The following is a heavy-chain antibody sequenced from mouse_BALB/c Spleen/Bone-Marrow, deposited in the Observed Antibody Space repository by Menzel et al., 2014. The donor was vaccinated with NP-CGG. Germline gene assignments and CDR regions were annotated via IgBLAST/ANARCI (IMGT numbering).Heavy chain of an antibody. J-gene: IGHJ2*01. CDR2: IDPSDSYT. CDR1: GYTFTSYW. V-gene: IGHV1-69*02. D-gene: IGHD2-1*01. CDR3: ARGLYGHSGS. Sequence: VQLQQSGAELVKPGASVKLSCKASGYTFTSYWMHWVKQRPGQGLEWIGEIDPSDSYTNYNQKFKGKATLTVDKSSSTAYMQLSSLTSQDSAVYYCARGLYGHSGSRDQGPTLTVPS.